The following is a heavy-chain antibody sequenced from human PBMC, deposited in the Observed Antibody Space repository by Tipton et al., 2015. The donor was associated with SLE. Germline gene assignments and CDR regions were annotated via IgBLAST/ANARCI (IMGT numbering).Heavy chain of an antibody. J-gene: IGHJ4*02. CDR2: ISTRGST. V-gene: IGHV4-61*09. CDR3: ARAPPLSFYDY. Sequence: TLSLTCAVSGDSISSDTYFWTWIRRPAGKGLEWIGHISTRGSTNYNPSLKSRVTISIGTSKNQFSLNLSSVTAADTAVYYCARAPPLSFYDYWGQGTLVTVSS. D-gene: IGHD1-26*01. CDR1: GDSISSDTYF.